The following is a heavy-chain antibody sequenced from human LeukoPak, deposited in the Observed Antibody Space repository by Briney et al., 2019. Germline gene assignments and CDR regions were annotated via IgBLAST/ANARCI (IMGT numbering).Heavy chain of an antibody. CDR3: AREGGYQYYYAMGV. J-gene: IGHJ6*02. CDR1: GFTFRTYT. Sequence: GGSLRLSCAASGFTFRTYTMHWVRQAPGMGLEWVSSISSSSSYIFYADSVKGRFTISRDNAKNSLYLQMSSLRAEDAAVYYCAREGGYQYYYAMGVWGQGTTVTVSS. V-gene: IGHV3-21*01. CDR2: ISSSSSYI. D-gene: IGHD3-16*01.